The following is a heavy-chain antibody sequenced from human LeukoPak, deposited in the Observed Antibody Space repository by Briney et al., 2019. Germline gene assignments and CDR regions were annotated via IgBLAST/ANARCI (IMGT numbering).Heavy chain of an antibody. J-gene: IGHJ4*02. CDR2: IYYSGST. CDR1: GGSFSGYY. V-gene: IGHV4-34*01. CDR3: ARVLWMDYFDY. D-gene: IGHD3-16*01. Sequence: SETLSLTCAVYGGSFSGYYWNWIRQPPGKGLEWIGSIYYSGSTYYNPSLKSRVTISVDTSKNQFSLRLSSVTAADTAVYYCARVLWMDYFDYWGQGTLVTVSS.